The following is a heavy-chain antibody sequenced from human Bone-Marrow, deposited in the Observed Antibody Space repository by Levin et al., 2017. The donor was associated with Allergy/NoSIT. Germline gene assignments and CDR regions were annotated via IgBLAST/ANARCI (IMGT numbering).Heavy chain of an antibody. J-gene: IGHJ1*01. CDR1: GFTFRHYT. Sequence: GGSLRLSCAASGFTFRHYTMNWVRQAPGKGLEWVSCITSSGDGTYYADSVKGRFTISRDNSKNTLYLQMNSLRAEDTAVYYCTFIGSQYWGQGTLVTVSS. V-gene: IGHV3-48*01. CDR2: ITSSGDGT. CDR3: TFIGSQY.